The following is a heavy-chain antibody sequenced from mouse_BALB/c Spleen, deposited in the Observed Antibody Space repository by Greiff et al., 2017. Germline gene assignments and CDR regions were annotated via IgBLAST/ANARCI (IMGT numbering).Heavy chain of an antibody. CDR1: GYAFSSYW. CDR2: IYPGDGDT. V-gene: IGHV1-80*01. D-gene: IGHD1-1*01. Sequence: VQLQQSGAELVRPGSSVKISCKASGYAFSSYWMNWVKQRPGQGLEWIGQIYPGDGDTNYNGKFKGKATLTADKSSSTAYMQLSSLTSEDSAVYFCAIYYYGSSSLDYWGQGTTLTVSS. CDR3: AIYYYGSSSLDY. J-gene: IGHJ2*01.